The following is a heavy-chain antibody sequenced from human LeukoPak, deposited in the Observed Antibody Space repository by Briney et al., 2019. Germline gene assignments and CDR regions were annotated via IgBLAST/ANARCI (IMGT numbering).Heavy chain of an antibody. V-gene: IGHV4-38-2*02. Sequence: SETLSLTCTVSGYSISSGYYWGWIRQPPGKGLEWIGRIYTSGSTNYNPSLKSRVTMSVDTSKNQFSLKLSSVTAADTAVYYCARGNPCSGWCYNWFDPWGQGTLVTVSS. CDR3: ARGNPCSGWCYNWFDP. D-gene: IGHD6-19*01. CDR2: IYTSGST. CDR1: GYSISSGYY. J-gene: IGHJ5*02.